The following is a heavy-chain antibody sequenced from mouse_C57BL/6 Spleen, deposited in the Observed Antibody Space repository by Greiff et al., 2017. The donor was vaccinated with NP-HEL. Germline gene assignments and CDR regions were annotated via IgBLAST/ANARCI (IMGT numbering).Heavy chain of an antibody. CDR1: GYSFTGYY. CDR3: ARNYFDY. V-gene: IGHV1-42*01. CDR2: INPSTGGT. J-gene: IGHJ2*01. Sequence: EVQLQQSGPELVKPGASVKISCKASGYSFTGYYMNWVKQSPEKSLEWIGAINPSTGGTTYNQKFKAKATLTVDKSSSTAYMQLKSLTSEDSAVYYCARNYFDYWGQGTTLTVSS.